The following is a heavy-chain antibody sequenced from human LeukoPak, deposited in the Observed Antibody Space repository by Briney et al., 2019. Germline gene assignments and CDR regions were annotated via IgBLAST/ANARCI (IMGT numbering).Heavy chain of an antibody. V-gene: IGHV3-21*01. CDR2: ISSSSSYI. Sequence: PGGSLRLSCAASGFTFSSYAMSWVRQAPGKGLEWVSSISSSSSYIYYADSVKGRFTISRDNAKNSLYLQMNSLRAEDTAVYYCAAAYSSSWLFDYWGQGTLVTVSS. D-gene: IGHD6-13*01. CDR3: AAAYSSSWLFDY. J-gene: IGHJ4*02. CDR1: GFTFSSYA.